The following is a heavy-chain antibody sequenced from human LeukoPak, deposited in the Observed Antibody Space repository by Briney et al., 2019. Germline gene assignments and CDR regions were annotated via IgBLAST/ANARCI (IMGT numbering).Heavy chain of an antibody. CDR2: ISYDGSNR. Sequence: PGGSLRLSCAASGFTFSSYAMHWVRQAPGKGLEWVAVISYDGSNRYYADSVKGRFTISRDNSKNTLYLQMNSLRAEDTAVYYCAGGPSASILYYYYYGMDVWGQGTTVTVSS. D-gene: IGHD3-9*01. CDR3: AGGPSASILYYYYYGMDV. V-gene: IGHV3-30-3*01. J-gene: IGHJ6*02. CDR1: GFTFSSYA.